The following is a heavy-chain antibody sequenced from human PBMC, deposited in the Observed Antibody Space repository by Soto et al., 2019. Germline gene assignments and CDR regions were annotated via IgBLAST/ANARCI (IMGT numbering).Heavy chain of an antibody. CDR3: ATPVRYSSSSGGFGY. D-gene: IGHD6-6*01. CDR2: IIPIFGTA. V-gene: IGHV1-69*13. CDR1: GGTFSSYA. Sequence: GASVKVSCKASGGTFSSYAISWVRQAPGQGLEWMGGIIPIFGTANYAQKFQGRVTITADESTSTAYMELSSLRSEDTAVYYCATPVRYSSSSGGFGYWGQGTLVTISS. J-gene: IGHJ4*02.